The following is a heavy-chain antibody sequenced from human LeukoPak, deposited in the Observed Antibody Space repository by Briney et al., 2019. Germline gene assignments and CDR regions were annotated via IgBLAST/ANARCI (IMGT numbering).Heavy chain of an antibody. CDR3: ARQDVVVTGYPFDY. V-gene: IGHV4-39*01. CDR1: GGSISSSSYY. Sequence: SETLSLTCTVSGGSISSSSYYWGWLRQPPGTGLGWIGSIYYSGSTYYNPSLKSRVTISVDTSKNQFSLKLSSVTAADTAVYYCARQDVVVTGYPFDYWGQGTLVTVSS. J-gene: IGHJ4*02. CDR2: IYYSGST. D-gene: IGHD2-21*02.